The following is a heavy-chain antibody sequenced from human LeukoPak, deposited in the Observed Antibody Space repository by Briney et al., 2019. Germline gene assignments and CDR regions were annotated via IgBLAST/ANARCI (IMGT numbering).Heavy chain of an antibody. CDR2: IYYSGST. D-gene: IGHD7-27*01. J-gene: IGHJ5*02. Sequence: SETLSFTCAVSGGSISSTNWWSWVRQPPGKGLEWIGSIYYSGSTYYNPSLKSRVTISVDTSKNQFSLKLSSVTAADTAVYYCARTGDSLNWFDPWGQGTLVTVSS. CDR3: ARTGDSLNWFDP. CDR1: GGSISSTNW. V-gene: IGHV4-39*01.